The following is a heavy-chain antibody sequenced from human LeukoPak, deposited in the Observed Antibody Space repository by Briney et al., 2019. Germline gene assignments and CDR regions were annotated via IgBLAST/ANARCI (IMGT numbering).Heavy chain of an antibody. V-gene: IGHV3-30*18. D-gene: IGHD2-15*01. CDR1: GFTFSSYG. Sequence: GGSLRLSCAASGFTFSSYGMHWVRQAPGKGLEWVAVISYDGSNKYYADSVKGRFTISRDNSKNTLYLQMNSLRAEDTAVYYCAKGLGYCSGGSCPYYYGMDVWGQGTTVTVSS. CDR3: AKGLGYCSGGSCPYYYGMDV. CDR2: ISYDGSNK. J-gene: IGHJ6*02.